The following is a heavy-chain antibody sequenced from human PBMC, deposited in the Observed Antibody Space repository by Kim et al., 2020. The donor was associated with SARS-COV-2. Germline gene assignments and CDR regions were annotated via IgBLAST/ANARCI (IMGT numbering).Heavy chain of an antibody. V-gene: IGHV3-23*01. Sequence: GGSLRLSCAASGFSSSTYVMAWVRKAPGKGLEWVSSITSGGGNTNYGDTVKGRFTISRDDSKNTVFLQMSGLRTEDTAIYYCAKSAHSSGYWVTAAYHF. J-gene: IGHJ4*01. CDR3: AKSAHSSGYWVTAAYHF. CDR2: ITSGGGNT. D-gene: IGHD2-21*02. CDR1: GFSSSTYV.